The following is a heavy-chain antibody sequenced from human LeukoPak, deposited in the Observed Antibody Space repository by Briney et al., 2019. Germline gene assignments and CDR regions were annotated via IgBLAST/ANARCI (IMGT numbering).Heavy chain of an antibody. CDR2: ITSNGGST. D-gene: IGHD3-10*01. V-gene: IGHV3-64*01. J-gene: IGHJ6*03. Sequence: GVPLSLSCAVCGLIFSRYTMQWVRRATGEALECVLDITSNGGSTYYANSVKRRFTISRDNSKNTLYLQMGSLRVEDMAVYYCARSRGLDLHYYYYMDVWGKGTTVTVSS. CDR1: GLIFSRYT. CDR3: ARSRGLDLHYYYYMDV.